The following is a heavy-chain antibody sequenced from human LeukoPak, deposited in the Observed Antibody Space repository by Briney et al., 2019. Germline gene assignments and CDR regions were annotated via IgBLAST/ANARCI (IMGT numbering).Heavy chain of an antibody. J-gene: IGHJ4*02. V-gene: IGHV4-34*01. CDR3: ARGRLRAALDY. CDR2: INHSRSP. Sequence: CAVYGGSFSGYYRSWVRQPPGKGLEWVGEINHSRSPNYNPPLNSRVTISVDTSKNQFSLKLSSVTAADTAVYYCARGRLRAALDYWGQGTLVTVSS. CDR1: GGSFSGYY. D-gene: IGHD6-13*01.